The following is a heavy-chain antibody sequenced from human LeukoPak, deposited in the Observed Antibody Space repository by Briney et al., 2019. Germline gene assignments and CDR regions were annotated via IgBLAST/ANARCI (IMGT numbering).Heavy chain of an antibody. V-gene: IGHV4-34*01. J-gene: IGHJ4*02. D-gene: IGHD5-12*01. CDR2: INHSGST. CDR3: ARLVAEASYYFDY. CDR1: GGSFSGYY. Sequence: SETLSLTCAVYGGSFSGYYWSWIRQPPGKGLEWIGEINHSGSTNYNPSLKSRVTISVDTSKNQFSLKLSSVTAADTAAYYCARLVAEASYYFDYWGQGTLVTVSS.